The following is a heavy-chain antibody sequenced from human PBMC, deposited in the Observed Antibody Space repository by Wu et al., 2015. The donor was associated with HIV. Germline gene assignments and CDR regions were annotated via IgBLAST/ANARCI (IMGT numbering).Heavy chain of an antibody. CDR3: TRSTFAGGSDTWYSFDK. V-gene: IGHV1-69*13. D-gene: IGHD2-15*01. CDR2: LIPMYGTA. Sequence: QVQLVQSGAEVKKPGSSVRVSCKASGATFTSYALSWVRQAPGQGLEWMGRLIPMYGTADYAHKFQGRVTITADVSTSTAYMELSNLKSEDTAVYFCTRSTFAGGSDTWYSFDKWGQGTLVSVSS. J-gene: IGHJ4*02. CDR1: GATFTSYA.